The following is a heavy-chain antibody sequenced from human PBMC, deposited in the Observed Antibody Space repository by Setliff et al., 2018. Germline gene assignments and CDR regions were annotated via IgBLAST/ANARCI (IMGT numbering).Heavy chain of an antibody. D-gene: IGHD3-22*01. CDR3: AKDTHYYASSGYYCFDY. J-gene: IGHJ4*02. CDR2: IKEDGTNE. CDR1: GFTFSNYW. V-gene: IGHV3-7*04. Sequence: GGSLRLSCAASGFTFSNYWMSWVRQAPGKGLEWVANIKEDGTNENYADSVKGRFTISRGNSRNTLFLQMNSLRTEDTAVYYCAKDTHYYASSGYYCFDYWGQGTLVTVSS.